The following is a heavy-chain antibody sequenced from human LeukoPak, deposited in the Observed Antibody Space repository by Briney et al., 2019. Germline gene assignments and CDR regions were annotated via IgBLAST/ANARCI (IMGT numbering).Heavy chain of an antibody. J-gene: IGHJ5*02. D-gene: IGHD2-15*01. CDR1: GFTFSGSA. CDR2: IRSKANSYAT. CDR3: TRLGYCSGGSCSHA. V-gene: IGHV3-73*01. Sequence: GGSLRLSCAASGFTFSGSAMHWVRQASGKGLEWVGRIRSKANSYATTYAASVKGRFTISRGDSKNTAYLQMNSLKTEDTAVYYCTRLGYCSGGSCSHAWGQGTLVTVSS.